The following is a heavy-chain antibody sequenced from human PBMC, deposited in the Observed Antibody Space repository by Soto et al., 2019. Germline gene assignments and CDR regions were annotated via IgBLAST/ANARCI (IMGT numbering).Heavy chain of an antibody. CDR1: GFTVSSNY. D-gene: IGHD6-13*01. CDR3: ARGAAAGYGEDDY. Sequence: GGSLRLSCAASGFTVSSNYMSWVRQAPGKGLEWVSVIYSGGSTYYADSVKGRFTISRDNSKNTRYLQMNSLRAEDTAVYYCARGAAAGYGEDDYWGQGTLVTVSS. V-gene: IGHV3-53*01. J-gene: IGHJ4*02. CDR2: IYSGGST.